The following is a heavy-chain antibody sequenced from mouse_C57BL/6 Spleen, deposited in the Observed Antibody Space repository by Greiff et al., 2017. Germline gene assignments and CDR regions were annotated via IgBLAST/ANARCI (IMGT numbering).Heavy chain of an antibody. CDR2: INPNNGGT. V-gene: IGHV1-22*01. Sequence: EVQLQQSGPELVKPGASVKMSCKASGYTFTDYNMHWVKQSHGKSLEWIGYINPNNGGTSYNQTFKGKATLTVNKSSSTAYMELRSLTSEDSAVXYCARDGIYYGNSWFAYWGQGTLVTVSA. CDR1: GYTFTDYN. J-gene: IGHJ3*01. D-gene: IGHD2-1*01. CDR3: ARDGIYYGNSWFAY.